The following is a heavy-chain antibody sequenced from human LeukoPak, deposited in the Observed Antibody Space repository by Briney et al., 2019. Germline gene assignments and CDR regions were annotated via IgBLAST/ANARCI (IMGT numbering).Heavy chain of an antibody. CDR3: ASRGVWSNFDY. CDR2: IYYSGST. CDR1: YSSISSYC. Sequence: SETLSLTCTVSYSSISSYCWSWIRQPPGKGLEWIGYIYYSGSTNYNPSLKSRVTISVDTSKNQFSLKLSSVTAADTAVYYCASRGVWSNFDYWGQGTLVTVSS. D-gene: IGHD3-10*01. V-gene: IGHV4-59*08. J-gene: IGHJ4*02.